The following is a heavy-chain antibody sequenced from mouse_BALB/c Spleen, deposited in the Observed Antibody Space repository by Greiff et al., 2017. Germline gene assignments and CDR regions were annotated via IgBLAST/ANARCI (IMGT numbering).Heavy chain of an antibody. D-gene: IGHD2-14*01. Sequence: EVQLVESGGGLVQPGGSRKLSCAASGFTFSSFGMHWVRQAPEKGLEWVAYISSGSSTIYYADTVKGRFTISRDNPKNTLFLQMTSLRSEDTAMYYCARSGRYVAMDYWGQGTSVTVSS. V-gene: IGHV5-17*02. CDR2: ISSGSSTI. J-gene: IGHJ4*01. CDR3: ARSGRYVAMDY. CDR1: GFTFSSFG.